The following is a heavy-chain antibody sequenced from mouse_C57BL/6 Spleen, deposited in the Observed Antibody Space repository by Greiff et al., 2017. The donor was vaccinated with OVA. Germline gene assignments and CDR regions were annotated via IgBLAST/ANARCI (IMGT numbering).Heavy chain of an antibody. J-gene: IGHJ2*01. CDR1: GYTFTSSW. CDR2: INPSDSYT. Sequence: VQLQQPGAELVRPGTSVKLSCKASGYTFTSSWMHWVKQRPGQGLEWIGVINPSDSYTNYNQKFKGKATLTVDTSSSTAYMQLSSLTSEDSAVYYCARSYGSSYYFDYWGQGTTLTVSS. V-gene: IGHV1-59*01. D-gene: IGHD1-1*01. CDR3: ARSYGSSYYFDY.